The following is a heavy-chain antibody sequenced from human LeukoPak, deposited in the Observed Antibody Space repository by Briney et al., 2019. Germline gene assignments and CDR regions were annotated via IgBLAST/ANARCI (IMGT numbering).Heavy chain of an antibody. CDR2: IRYDGSNK. D-gene: IGHD3-22*01. V-gene: IGHV3-30*02. J-gene: IGHJ4*02. Sequence: GGSLRLSCAVSGFTFSSYGMHWVRQAPGKGREGGAFIRYDGSNKYYADSVKGRFTISRDNSKNTLYLQMNSLRAEDTAVYYCATNGGYYYDSSGYFDYWGQGTLVTVSS. CDR3: ATNGGYYYDSSGYFDY. CDR1: GFTFSSYG.